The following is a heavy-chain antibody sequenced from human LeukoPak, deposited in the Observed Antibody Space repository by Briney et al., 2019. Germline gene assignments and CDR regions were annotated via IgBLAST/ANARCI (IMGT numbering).Heavy chain of an antibody. Sequence: GGSLRLSCAASGFTFSSYGMHWVRQAPGKGLEWVAFIRYDGSNKYYADSVKGRFTISRDNSKNTLYLQMNSLRAEDTAVYYCARAAHDCSSTSCYLEDGYFDYWGQGTLVTVSS. J-gene: IGHJ4*02. CDR1: GFTFSSYG. V-gene: IGHV3-30*02. D-gene: IGHD2-2*01. CDR2: IRYDGSNK. CDR3: ARAAHDCSSTSCYLEDGYFDY.